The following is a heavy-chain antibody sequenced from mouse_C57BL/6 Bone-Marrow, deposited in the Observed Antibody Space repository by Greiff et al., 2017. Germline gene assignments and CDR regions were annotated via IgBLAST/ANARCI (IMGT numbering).Heavy chain of an antibody. V-gene: IGHV1-62-2*01. CDR1: GYTFTEYS. D-gene: IGHD2-1*01. CDR2: FYPGSGSI. CDR3: ARHFYYVYYFDY. J-gene: IGHJ2*01. Sequence: QVQLKESGAELVKPGASVKLSCKASGYTFTEYSIHWVKQRPGQGLEWIGWFYPGSGSIKYNEKFKDKATLTADKSSSTVYMERSRLTSDDSAFYFCARHFYYVYYFDYWGQGTTLTASS.